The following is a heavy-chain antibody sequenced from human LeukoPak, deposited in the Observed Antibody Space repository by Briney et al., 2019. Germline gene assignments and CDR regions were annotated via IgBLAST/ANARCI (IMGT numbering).Heavy chain of an antibody. CDR2: INHSGRT. D-gene: IGHD6-19*01. Sequence: SETLSLTCAVYGGSFSGSYWSWIRKPPGKRLEWIGEINHSGRTNYNPPLERRVTISENTSKIRFSLKLNSVTAADTAVYYGARYVAVAGTINWFDPWGQGTLVTVSA. CDR3: ARYVAVAGTINWFDP. CDR1: GGSFSGSY. J-gene: IGHJ5*02. V-gene: IGHV4-34*01.